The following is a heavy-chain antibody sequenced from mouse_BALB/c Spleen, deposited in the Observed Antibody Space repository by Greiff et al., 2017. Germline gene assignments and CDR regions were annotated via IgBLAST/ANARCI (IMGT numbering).Heavy chain of an antibody. D-gene: IGHD1-1*01. J-gene: IGHJ1*01. CDR1: GFTFSSYA. CDR2: ISSGGST. V-gene: IGHV5-6-5*01. Sequence: EVQVVESGGGLVKPGGSLKLSCAASGFTFSSYAMSWVRQTPEKRLEWVASISSGGSTYYPDSVKGRFTISRDNARNILYLQMSSLRSEDTAMYYCARDYYGSSYVWYFDVWGAGTTVTVSS. CDR3: ARDYYGSSYVWYFDV.